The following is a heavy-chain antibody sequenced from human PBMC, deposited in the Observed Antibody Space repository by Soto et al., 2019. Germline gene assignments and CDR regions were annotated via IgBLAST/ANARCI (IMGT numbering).Heavy chain of an antibody. J-gene: IGHJ3*02. Sequence: SVKVSCKASGFTFTSSAVQWVRQARGQRLEWIGWIVVGSGNTNYAQKFQERVTITRDMSTSTAYMELSSLRSEDTAVYYCAAPDRRRATEIDAFDIWGQGTMVTVS. CDR3: AAPDRRRATEIDAFDI. CDR1: GFTFTSSA. V-gene: IGHV1-58*01. CDR2: IVVGSGNT.